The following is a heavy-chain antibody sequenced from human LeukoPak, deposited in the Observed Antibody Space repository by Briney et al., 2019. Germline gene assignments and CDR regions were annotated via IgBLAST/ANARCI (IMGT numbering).Heavy chain of an antibody. CDR2: ISGSGGST. Sequence: GGSLRLSCAASGFTFSSYAMSWVRQAPGKGLEWVSAISGSGGSTYYADSVKGRFTTSRDNSKNTLYLQMNSLRAEDTAVYYCAKDSPYYYDSSSYYQKWGQGTLVTVSS. J-gene: IGHJ4*02. D-gene: IGHD3-22*01. V-gene: IGHV3-23*01. CDR3: AKDSPYYYDSSSYYQK. CDR1: GFTFSSYA.